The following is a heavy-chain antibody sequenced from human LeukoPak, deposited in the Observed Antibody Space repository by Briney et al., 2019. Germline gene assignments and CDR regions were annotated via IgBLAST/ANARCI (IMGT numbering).Heavy chain of an antibody. CDR2: IYYSGST. D-gene: IGHD6-19*01. V-gene: IGHV4-59*08. CDR1: AGSISSYY. J-gene: IGHJ4*02. CDR3: ARHRYSSGSPFDY. Sequence: SETLSLTCTVSAGSISSYYWSWIRQPPGKGLEWSGYIYYSGSTNYNPSLKSRVTISVDTSKNQFSLKLSSVTAADTAVYYCARHRYSSGSPFDYWGQGTLVTVSS.